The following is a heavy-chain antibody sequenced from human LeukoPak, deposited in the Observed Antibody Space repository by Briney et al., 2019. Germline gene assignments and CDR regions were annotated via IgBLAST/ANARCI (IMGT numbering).Heavy chain of an antibody. J-gene: IGHJ4*02. CDR2: IYYSGNT. CDR1: GGSISSSTYY. CDR3: ARTGRDNWNFMGYFDY. V-gene: IGHV4-39*07. D-gene: IGHD1-7*01. Sequence: SETLSLTCTVSGGSISSSTYYWGWIRQPPGKGLEWIGSIYYSGNTYYNPSLKSRATLSVDTSKNQFSLKLSSVTAADTAVYYCARTGRDNWNFMGYFDYWGQGTLVTVSS.